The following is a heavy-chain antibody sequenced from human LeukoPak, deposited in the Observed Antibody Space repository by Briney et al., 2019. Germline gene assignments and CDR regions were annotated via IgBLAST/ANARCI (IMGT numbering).Heavy chain of an antibody. D-gene: IGHD3-9*01. CDR3: ARDLTGRSDY. CDR1: GYTFTDFH. J-gene: IGHJ4*02. Sequence: ASVKVSCKASGYTFTDFHMHWVRQAPGQGLEWMGWINPNSGGTNYAQSFQGRVTMTRDTSISTAYMELSRLRSDDTAVYYCARDLTGRSDYWGQGTLVTVSS. CDR2: INPNSGGT. V-gene: IGHV1-2*02.